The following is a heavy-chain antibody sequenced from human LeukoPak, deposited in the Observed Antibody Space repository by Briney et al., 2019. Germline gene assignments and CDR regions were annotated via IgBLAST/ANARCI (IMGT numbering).Heavy chain of an antibody. CDR2: IKSDGSGT. CDR1: GFTFSNYW. CDR3: ARDSIPVAVYFDH. D-gene: IGHD6-19*01. V-gene: IGHV3-74*01. Sequence: PGGSLRLSCAASGFTFSNYWMHWVRQAPGKGLVCVSRIKSDGSGTSCADSVKGRFTISRDNAKNTLYLQMNSLRAEDTALYYCARDSIPVAVYFDHWGQGALVTVSS. J-gene: IGHJ4*02.